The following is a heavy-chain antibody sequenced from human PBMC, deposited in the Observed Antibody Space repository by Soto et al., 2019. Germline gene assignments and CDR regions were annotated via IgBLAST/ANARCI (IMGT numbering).Heavy chain of an antibody. Sequence: ASVKVSCKASGYTFTSYAMHWVRQAPGQRLEWMGWINAGNGNTKYSQKFQGRVTITRDTSASTAYMELSSLRSEDTAVYYCARDLPQLLWFGELTADYYYGMDVWGQGTTVTVSS. V-gene: IGHV1-3*01. CDR2: INAGNGNT. D-gene: IGHD3-10*01. J-gene: IGHJ6*02. CDR3: ARDLPQLLWFGELTADYYYGMDV. CDR1: GYTFTSYA.